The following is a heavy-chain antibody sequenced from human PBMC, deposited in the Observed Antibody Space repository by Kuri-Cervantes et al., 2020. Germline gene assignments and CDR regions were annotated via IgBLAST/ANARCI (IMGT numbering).Heavy chain of an antibody. CDR2: VSGPGTST. CDR1: GFTFSSYS. Sequence: GESLKISCAASGFTFSSYSMSWVRQAPGKGLEWVSAVSGPGTSTFYTDSVKGRFTISRDNSKNTLRLQMNSLLFEDTALYFCARDAIIPQNYYMDVWGKGTTVTVSS. CDR3: ARDAIIPQNYYMDV. D-gene: IGHD3-3*01. J-gene: IGHJ6*03. V-gene: IGHV3-23*01.